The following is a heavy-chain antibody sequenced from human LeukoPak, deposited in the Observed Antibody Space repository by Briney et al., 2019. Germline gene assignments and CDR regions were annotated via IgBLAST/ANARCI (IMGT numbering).Heavy chain of an antibody. CDR3: AGGSLYDSSGYYITRPAKWFDP. Sequence: GESLKISCKGSGYSFTSYWIGWVRQMPGKGLEWMGIIYPGDSDTRYSPSFQGQVTISADKSISTPYLQWSSLKASDTAMYYCAGGSLYDSSGYYITRPAKWFDPWCQGTLVTVSS. CDR2: IYPGDSDT. J-gene: IGHJ5*02. D-gene: IGHD3-22*01. CDR1: GYSFTSYW. V-gene: IGHV5-51*01.